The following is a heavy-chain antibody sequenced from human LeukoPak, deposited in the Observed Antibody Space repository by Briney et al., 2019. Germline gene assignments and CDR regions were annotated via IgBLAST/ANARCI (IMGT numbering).Heavy chain of an antibody. D-gene: IGHD2-15*01. CDR2: INPNSGGT. CDR3: ARDRCSGGSCYHVTEYYYYYMDV. J-gene: IGHJ6*03. CDR1: GYTFTGYH. V-gene: IGHV1-2*02. Sequence: ASVKVSCKASGYTFTGYHMHWVRQAPGQGLEWMGWINPNSGGTNYAQKFQGRVTMTRDTSISTAYMELSRLRSDDTAVYYCARDRCSGGSCYHVTEYYYYYMDVWGKGTTVTVSS.